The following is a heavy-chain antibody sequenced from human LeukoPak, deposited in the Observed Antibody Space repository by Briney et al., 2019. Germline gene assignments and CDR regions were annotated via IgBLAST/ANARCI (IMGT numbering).Heavy chain of an antibody. CDR2: IYYSGST. J-gene: IGHJ1*01. CDR1: GGSISSYY. CDR3: ARDSPPYYYDISGFHH. Sequence: SETLSLTCTVSGGSISSYYWSWIRQPPGKGLEWIGYIYYSGSTNYNPSLKSRVTISVDTSKNQFSLKLSSVTAADTAVYYCARDSPPYYYDISGFHHWGQGTLVTVSS. D-gene: IGHD3-22*01. V-gene: IGHV4-59*01.